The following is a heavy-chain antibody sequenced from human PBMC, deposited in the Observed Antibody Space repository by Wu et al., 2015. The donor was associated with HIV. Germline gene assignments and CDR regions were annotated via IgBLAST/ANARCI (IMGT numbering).Heavy chain of an antibody. Sequence: QVQLVQSGAEVKKPGSSVKVSCKASGGTFSTYAISWVRQAPGQGLEWMGGIIPIYGTANYAQKFQGRVTITADESTKKAYMELTSLRSEDTAIYYCARDPYDSSGYYGPGDFQHWGQGTLVTVSS. CDR1: GGTFSTYA. D-gene: IGHD3-22*01. CDR2: IIPIYGTA. V-gene: IGHV1-69*12. J-gene: IGHJ1*01. CDR3: ARDPYDSSGYYGPGDFQH.